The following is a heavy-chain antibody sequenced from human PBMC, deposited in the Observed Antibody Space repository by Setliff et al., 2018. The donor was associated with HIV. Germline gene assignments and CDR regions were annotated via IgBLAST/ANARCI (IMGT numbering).Heavy chain of an antibody. CDR3: ARDIISRVGAFDI. Sequence: SETLSLTCTVSGAPVSSGGFYWSWIRQPAGKGLEWIGRIYTSGSTNYNPSLKSRVTMSVDTSKNQFSLKLSSVTAADTAVYYCARDIISRVGAFDIWGQGTMVTVSS. D-gene: IGHD3-3*02. V-gene: IGHV4-61*02. CDR1: GAPVSSGGFY. J-gene: IGHJ3*02. CDR2: IYTSGST.